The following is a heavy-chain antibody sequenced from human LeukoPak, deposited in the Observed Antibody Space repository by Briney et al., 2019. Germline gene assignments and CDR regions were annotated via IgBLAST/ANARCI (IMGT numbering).Heavy chain of an antibody. Sequence: PSGTLSLACAVSGGSISSSNWWSWVRQPPGKGLEWIGEIYHSGGTTNYNPSLKSRVTISVDKSKNQFSLQLSSVTAADTALYYCARPTGRGGYPTDPFDIWGQGTMVTVSS. CDR2: IYHSGGTT. CDR3: ARPTGRGGYPTDPFDI. J-gene: IGHJ3*02. V-gene: IGHV4-4*02. CDR1: GGSISSSNW. D-gene: IGHD6-25*01.